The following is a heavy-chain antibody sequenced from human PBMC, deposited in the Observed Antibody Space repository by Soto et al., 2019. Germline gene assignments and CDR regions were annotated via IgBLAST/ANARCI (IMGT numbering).Heavy chain of an antibody. CDR2: ISAYNGNR. CDR1: GYTFTSYG. Sequence: RASVKVSCKGSGYTFTSYGISWVRQAPGQGLEWMGWISAYNGNRNYAQKLQGRVTMTTDTSTSTAYMELRSLRSDDTAVYYCARDWKEKVGATFYYWGQGTLVTVSS. J-gene: IGHJ4*02. CDR3: ARDWKEKVGATFYY. D-gene: IGHD1-26*01. V-gene: IGHV1-18*01.